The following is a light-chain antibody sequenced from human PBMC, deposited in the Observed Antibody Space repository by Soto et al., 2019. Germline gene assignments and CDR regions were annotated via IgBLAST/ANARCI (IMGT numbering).Light chain of an antibody. CDR2: DAS. J-gene: IGKJ5*01. Sequence: DIQMTQSPSSLSASVGDRVTITCQASQDITKYLNWYQQKPGKAPKLLIYDASNLETGVPSRFSGSGSGTDFTFTISSLHPEDIATYYCQQYDNLPITFGQGTRLEIK. CDR3: QQYDNLPIT. V-gene: IGKV1-33*01. CDR1: QDITKY.